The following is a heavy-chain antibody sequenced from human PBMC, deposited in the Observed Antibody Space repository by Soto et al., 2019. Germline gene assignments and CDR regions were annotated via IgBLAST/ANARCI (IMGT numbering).Heavy chain of an antibody. CDR1: GYTLTELS. V-gene: IGHV1-24*01. Sequence: GASVKVSCKVSGYTLTELSMHWVRQAPGKGLEWMGGFDPENGETIYAQKFQGRVTMTEDTSTDTAYMELSSLRSEDTAVYYCATDLPPEQLEYYYYYGMDFWGQGTTVTVSS. J-gene: IGHJ6*02. CDR2: FDPENGET. CDR3: ATDLPPEQLEYYYYYGMDF. D-gene: IGHD6-6*01.